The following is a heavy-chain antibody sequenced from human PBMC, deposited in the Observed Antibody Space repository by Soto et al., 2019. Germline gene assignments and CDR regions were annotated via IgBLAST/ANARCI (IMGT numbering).Heavy chain of an antibody. V-gene: IGHV3-48*03. Sequence: PGGSLRLSCAASGFTFSSYGMNWVRQAPGKGLEWVSYISSSGSTIYYADSVKGRFTISRDNAKNSLYLQMNSLRAEDTAVYYCARDRYSSSSWPEYYFDYWGQGTLVTVSS. CDR3: ARDRYSSSSWPEYYFDY. CDR1: GFTFSSYG. J-gene: IGHJ4*02. CDR2: ISSSGSTI. D-gene: IGHD6-6*01.